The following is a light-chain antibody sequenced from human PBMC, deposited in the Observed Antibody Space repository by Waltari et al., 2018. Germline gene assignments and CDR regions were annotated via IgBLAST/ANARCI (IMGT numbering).Light chain of an antibody. V-gene: IGKV1D-13*01. CDR3: QQFNNYPST. CDR1: QGISSA. CDR2: DAS. Sequence: AIQLTQSPSSLSASVGDRVTITCRASQGISSALAWYQQKPGKSPKLLIYDASSLESGVPSRFSGSGSGTDFTLTISSLQPEDFATYYCQQFNNYPSTFGQGTRLEIK. J-gene: IGKJ5*01.